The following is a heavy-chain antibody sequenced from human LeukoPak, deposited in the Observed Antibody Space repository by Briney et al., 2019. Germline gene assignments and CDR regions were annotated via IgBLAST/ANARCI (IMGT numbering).Heavy chain of an antibody. V-gene: IGHV3-53*01. Sequence: GGPLRLSCAVSGFTVSNNYMSWVRQAPEKGPECVSVIYSADSTYYADSVKGRFTISRDNSKNTVYLQMDSLRAEDTAVYYCARGSHIGAAGILDNWGQGTLVTVSS. CDR2: IYSADST. J-gene: IGHJ4*02. CDR1: GFTVSNNY. D-gene: IGHD6-13*01. CDR3: ARGSHIGAAGILDN.